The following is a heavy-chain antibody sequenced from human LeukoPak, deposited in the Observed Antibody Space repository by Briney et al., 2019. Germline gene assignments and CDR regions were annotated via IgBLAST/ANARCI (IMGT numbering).Heavy chain of an antibody. D-gene: IGHD5-18*01. J-gene: IGHJ4*02. CDR1: GFTFSDYY. Sequence: GGSLRLSCAASGFTFSDYYMSWIRQAPGKGLEWVSYISSSGSTIYYADSVKGRFTISRYNAKNSLYLQMNSLRAEDTAVYYCARGEKGGRGYSYGSGYWGQGTLVTVSS. V-gene: IGHV3-11*01. CDR3: ARGEKGGRGYSYGSGY. CDR2: ISSSGSTI.